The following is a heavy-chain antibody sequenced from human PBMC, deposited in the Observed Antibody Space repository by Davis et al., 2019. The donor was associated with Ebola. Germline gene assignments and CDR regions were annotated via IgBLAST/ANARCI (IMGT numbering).Heavy chain of an antibody. Sequence: MPSETLSLTCAVSGDSISSSNWWSWVRQPPGKGLEWIGEISQSGSTNYNPSLKSRVTISVDTSKNQFSLKLSSVTAADTAVYYCARGEVRYCSSTSCYNYGMDVWGQGTTVTVSS. CDR2: ISQSGST. CDR3: ARGEVRYCSSTSCYNYGMDV. D-gene: IGHD2-2*02. CDR1: GDSISSSNW. V-gene: IGHV4-4*02. J-gene: IGHJ6*02.